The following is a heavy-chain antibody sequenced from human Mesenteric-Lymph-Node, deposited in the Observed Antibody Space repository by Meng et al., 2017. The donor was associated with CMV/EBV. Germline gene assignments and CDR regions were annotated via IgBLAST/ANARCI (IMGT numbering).Heavy chain of an antibody. CDR2: IGTAGDT. CDR1: GFTFNSYA. J-gene: IGHJ6*02. Sequence: GGSLRLSCAASGFTFNSYAMNWVRQATGKGLEWVSAIGTAGDTYYPGSVKGRFTISRENAKNSLYLQMNSLRAGDTAVYYCARGEGFFGVVIIYLLGGFFYYYYGMDVWGQGTTVTVSS. CDR3: ARGEGFFGVVIIYLLGGFFYYYYGMDV. D-gene: IGHD3-3*01. V-gene: IGHV3-13*01.